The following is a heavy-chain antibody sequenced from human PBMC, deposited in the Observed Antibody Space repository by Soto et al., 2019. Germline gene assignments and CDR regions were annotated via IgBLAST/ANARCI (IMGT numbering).Heavy chain of an antibody. J-gene: IGHJ4*02. V-gene: IGHV4-4*02. CDR3: ARAQVDIVATTYDY. CDR1: GGSISSSNW. Sequence: PSETLSLTCAVSGGSISSSNWWSWVRQPPGKGLEWIGEIYHSGSTNYNPSLKSRVTISVDKSKNQFSLKLSSVTAADTAVYYCARAQVDIVATTYDYWGQGTLVTVSS. CDR2: IYHSGST. D-gene: IGHD5-12*01.